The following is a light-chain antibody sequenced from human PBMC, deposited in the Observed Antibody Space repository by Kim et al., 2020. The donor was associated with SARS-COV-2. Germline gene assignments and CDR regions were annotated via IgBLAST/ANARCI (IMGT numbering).Light chain of an antibody. J-gene: IGLJ3*02. CDR3: VLYMGSGIWV. CDR1: SGSVSTSYY. V-gene: IGLV8-61*01. CDR2: STN. Sequence: GGTVTLTCSLSSGSVSTSYYPSWYPQPPGQAPRTLIYSTNTRSSGVPDRFSGSILGNKAALTITGAQADDESDYYCVLYMGSGIWVFGGGTQLTVL.